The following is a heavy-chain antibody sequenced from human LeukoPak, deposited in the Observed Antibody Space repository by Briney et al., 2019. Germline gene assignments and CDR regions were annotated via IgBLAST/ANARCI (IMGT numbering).Heavy chain of an antibody. CDR2: IKQDGSEK. V-gene: IGHV3-7*01. Sequence: GGSLRLSCAAAGFTFSSYWMSWVRQAPGKGREWVANIKQDGSEKYYEDSVKGRFTISRDNAKNSLYLQMNSLRAEDTAVYYCPREALYYYDSSGYYPDAFDIWGQGTMVTVSS. D-gene: IGHD3-22*01. CDR3: PREALYYYDSSGYYPDAFDI. J-gene: IGHJ3*02. CDR1: GFTFSSYW.